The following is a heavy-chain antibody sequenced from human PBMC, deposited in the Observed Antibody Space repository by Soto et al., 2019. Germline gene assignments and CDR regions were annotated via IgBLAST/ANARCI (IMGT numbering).Heavy chain of an antibody. V-gene: IGHV6-1*01. CDR3: AREQYDIVATTHFDY. CDR2: TYYRSKWYN. CDR1: GDSVSSNSAA. Sequence: RSPTLSLTCAISGDSVSSNSAAWNWIRQSPSRGLEWLGRTYYRSKWYNDYAVSVKSRITINPDTSKNQFSLQLNSVTPEDTAVYYCAREQYDIVATTHFDYWGQGTLVTVSS. D-gene: IGHD5-12*01. J-gene: IGHJ4*02.